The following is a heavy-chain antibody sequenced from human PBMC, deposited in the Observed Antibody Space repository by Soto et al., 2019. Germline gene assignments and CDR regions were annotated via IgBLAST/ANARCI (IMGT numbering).Heavy chain of an antibody. J-gene: IGHJ4*02. CDR3: AKLVAGLIYYFDY. D-gene: IGHD6-19*01. CDR1: GFTFSSYA. V-gene: IGHV3-23*01. CDR2: ISGSGGST. Sequence: EVQLLESGGGLVQPGGSLRLSCAASGFTFSSYAMSWVRQAPGKGLEWVSAISGSGGSTDYADSVKGRFTISRDNSKNTLYLQMNSLRAEDTAGDYCAKLVAGLIYYFDYWGQGTLVTVSS.